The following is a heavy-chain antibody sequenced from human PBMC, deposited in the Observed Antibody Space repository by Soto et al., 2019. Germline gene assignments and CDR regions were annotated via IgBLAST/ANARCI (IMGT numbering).Heavy chain of an antibody. J-gene: IGHJ4*02. D-gene: IGHD4-17*01. CDR2: IYYSGST. CDR1: GGSISSGGYY. CDR3: ARSSQSTVTTFHY. V-gene: IGHV4-31*03. Sequence: QVQLQESGPGLVKPSQTLSLTCTVSGGSISSGGYYWSWIRQQPGKGLEWIGYIYYSGSTYYNPSLQSRVTISVHTSKNQFSLKLSSVTAADTAVYYCARSSQSTVTTFHYWGQGTLVTVSS.